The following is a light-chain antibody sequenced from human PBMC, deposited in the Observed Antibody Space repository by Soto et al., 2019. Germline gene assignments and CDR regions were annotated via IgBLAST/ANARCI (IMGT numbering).Light chain of an antibody. CDR2: AAS. CDR3: LQEYTYPLT. V-gene: IGKV1-6*01. Sequence: AIPVTQSPSSLSASVGDRVTITCRASQGIRNDLGWFQQRPGKAPRLLIYAASYLQSGVPSRFSGSGYGTDFTLTISSLQPEDFATYYCLQEYTYPLTFGGGTRVEIK. J-gene: IGKJ4*01. CDR1: QGIRND.